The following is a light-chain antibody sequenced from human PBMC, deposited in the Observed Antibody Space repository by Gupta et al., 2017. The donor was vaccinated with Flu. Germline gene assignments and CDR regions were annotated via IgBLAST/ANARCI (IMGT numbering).Light chain of an antibody. J-gene: IGKJ1*01. CDR2: EAS. CDR1: QGIRSW. CDR3: QHYHSYPWT. V-gene: IGKV1-5*03. Sequence: GDRVTITCLARQGIRSWLAWYQQKPGKAPKLLIYEASILQTGVPSRFSGSLSGTEFTLTISSRQPDDLATYYCQHYHSYPWTFGQGTKVEIK.